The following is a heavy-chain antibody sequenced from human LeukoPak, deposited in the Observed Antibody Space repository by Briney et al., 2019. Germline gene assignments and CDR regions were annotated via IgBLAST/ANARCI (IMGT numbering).Heavy chain of an antibody. CDR3: ARGLIVVAPTDY. V-gene: IGHV1-2*02. CDR2: INPNSGGS. CDR1: GYTFTGYY. D-gene: IGHD2-2*01. J-gene: IGHJ4*02. Sequence: ASVKVSCKASGYTFTGYYMHWVRQAPGQGLEWMGWINPNSGGSNYAQKFQGRVTMTRDTSISTAYMELSRLRSDDTAVYYCARGLIVVAPTDYWGQETLVTVSS.